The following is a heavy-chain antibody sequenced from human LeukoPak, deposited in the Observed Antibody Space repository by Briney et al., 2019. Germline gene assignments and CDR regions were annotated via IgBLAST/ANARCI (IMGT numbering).Heavy chain of an antibody. CDR3: VKDRGNHTTDY. D-gene: IGHD1-14*01. J-gene: IGHJ4*02. CDR1: GDSISSNNCF. V-gene: IGHV4-39*07. Sequence: SETLSLTCTVSGDSISSNNCFWGWIRQPPGKGLEWIGSMCYSGATYYNPPLKSRVTMSVDTSKKQFSLKLSSVTAADTAVYYCVKDRGNHTTDYWGQGTLVTASS. CDR2: MCYSGAT.